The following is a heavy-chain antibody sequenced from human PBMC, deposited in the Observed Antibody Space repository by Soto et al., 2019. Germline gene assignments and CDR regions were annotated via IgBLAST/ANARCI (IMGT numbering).Heavy chain of an antibody. D-gene: IGHD2-21*02. CDR3: AKDNVPVVVPAPFDY. V-gene: IGHV3-30*18. Sequence: QVQLVESGGGVVQPGRSLRLSCAASGFTFSSYGMHLVLQAPGKGLEWVAVISYDGSNKYYADSVKGRFTISRDNSKNTLYLQMNSLRAEDTAVYYCAKDNVPVVVPAPFDYWGQGTLVTVSS. J-gene: IGHJ4*02. CDR2: ISYDGSNK. CDR1: GFTFSSYG.